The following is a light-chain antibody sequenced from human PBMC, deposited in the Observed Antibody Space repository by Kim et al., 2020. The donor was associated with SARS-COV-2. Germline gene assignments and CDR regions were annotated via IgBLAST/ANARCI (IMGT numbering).Light chain of an antibody. CDR2: TPS. CDR1: QGISSY. V-gene: IGKV1-9*01. CDR3: QQVNDYPIT. Sequence: IQLTQSPSSLSASVGDRVTITCRASQGISSYLVWYQQKPGKVPKLLIYTPSIFQSGAPSRFSGSGSGTDFALTISSLQPEDFATYYCQQVNDYPITFGQGTRLENK. J-gene: IGKJ5*01.